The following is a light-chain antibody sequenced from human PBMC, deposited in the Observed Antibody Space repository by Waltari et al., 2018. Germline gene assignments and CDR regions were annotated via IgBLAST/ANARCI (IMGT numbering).Light chain of an antibody. CDR2: DAS. CDR3: QQYYSLPWT. V-gene: IGKV3-20*01. CDR1: ENVGNDY. Sequence: EIVLTQSPGTLSLSPGERATLSCRASENVGNDYLAWYQQRPGQAPRLLIYDASKRASGISDKFSGSGSGIDFSLTIGRLDPEDFALYYCQQYYSLPWTFGQGTKVDIK. J-gene: IGKJ1*01.